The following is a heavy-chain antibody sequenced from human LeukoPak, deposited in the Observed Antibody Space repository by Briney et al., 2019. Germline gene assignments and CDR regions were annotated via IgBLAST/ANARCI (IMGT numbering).Heavy chain of an antibody. J-gene: IGHJ4*02. Sequence: PSETLSLTCTVSGDSVSRSSYYWGWIRQPPGEGLEWIGSIYYSGSTYHNPSLKSRVTISVDTSKNQFSLKMRSVTAADTAVYYCASRSLFYDSSGYYWWGQGTLVTVSS. CDR1: GDSVSRSSYY. CDR2: IYYSGST. CDR3: ASRSLFYDSSGYYW. D-gene: IGHD3-22*01. V-gene: IGHV4-39*01.